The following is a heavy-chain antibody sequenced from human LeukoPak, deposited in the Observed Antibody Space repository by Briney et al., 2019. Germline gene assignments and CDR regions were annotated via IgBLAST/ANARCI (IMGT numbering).Heavy chain of an antibody. D-gene: IGHD2-21*02. CDR3: AGAHSFTALDY. V-gene: IGHV4-30-2*02. J-gene: IGHJ4*02. Sequence: SQTLSLTCTVSGGSISSGGHSWSWIRQPPGKGLEWIGYIYHSGSGSTNYNPSLKSRVTISADTSKNQFSLKLSSVTAADTAVYYCAGAHSFTALDYWGQGTLVTVSS. CDR1: GGSISSGGHS. CDR2: IYHSGSGST.